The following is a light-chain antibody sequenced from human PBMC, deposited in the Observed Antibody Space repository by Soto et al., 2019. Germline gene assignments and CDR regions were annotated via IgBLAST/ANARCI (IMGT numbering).Light chain of an antibody. CDR3: SSYTTTNTLQLV. V-gene: IGLV2-14*01. CDR1: SSDIGGYNY. Sequence: QSALTQPASMSGSPGQSITIFCTGTSSDIGGYNYVSWYQHHPGKAPKLIIYEVTYRPSGVSNRFSGSKSGNTASLTISGLQAEDEADYWCSSYTTTNTLQLVFGGGTKLTVL. CDR2: EVT. J-gene: IGLJ2*01.